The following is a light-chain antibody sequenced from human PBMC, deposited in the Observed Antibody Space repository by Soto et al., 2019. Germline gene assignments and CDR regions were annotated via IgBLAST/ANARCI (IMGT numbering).Light chain of an antibody. Sequence: DVQVTQSPSFVSASVGDRVTITCRASQGIGTWLAWYQQKPGKAPSLLIYGATDLQSGVPSRFSGSGLGTHFSLTIFSLQPDDFATYYCQQPNSFPITFGQGTRLEI. CDR2: GAT. J-gene: IGKJ5*01. V-gene: IGKV1D-12*01. CDR3: QQPNSFPIT. CDR1: QGIGTW.